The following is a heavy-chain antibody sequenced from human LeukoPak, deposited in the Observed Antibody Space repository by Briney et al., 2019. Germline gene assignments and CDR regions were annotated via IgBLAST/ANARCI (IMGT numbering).Heavy chain of an antibody. Sequence: GASVKVSCKASGGTFSSYAISWLRQAPGQGLEWMGGIIPIFGTANYAQKFQGRVTITTDESTSTAYMELSSLRSEDTAVYYCARAQSGSYGYYYYMDVWGKGTTVTVSS. V-gene: IGHV1-69*05. CDR1: GGTFSSYA. CDR2: IIPIFGTA. J-gene: IGHJ6*03. D-gene: IGHD1-26*01. CDR3: ARAQSGSYGYYYYMDV.